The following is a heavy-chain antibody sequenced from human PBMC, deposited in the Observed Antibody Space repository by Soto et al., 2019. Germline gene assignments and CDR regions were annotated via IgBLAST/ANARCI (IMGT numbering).Heavy chain of an antibody. CDR3: ARGDRGGSGSPASYYSSGLDV. CDR1: GFTFSSYA. V-gene: IGHV3-23*01. J-gene: IGHJ6*02. Sequence: DVQLLESGGHLVQPGGSLRLSCAASGFTFSSYAMSWVRQAPGKGLEWVSSVSAGGDMTYYSDSVKGRFTISRDNSNNALFLQMHSLRIEDTALYYCARGDRGGSGSPASYYSSGLDVWGQGTTVTVSS. CDR2: VSAGGDMT. D-gene: IGHD3-10*01.